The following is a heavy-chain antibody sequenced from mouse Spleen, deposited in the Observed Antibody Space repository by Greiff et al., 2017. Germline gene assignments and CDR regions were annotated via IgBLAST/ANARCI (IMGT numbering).Heavy chain of an antibody. CDR3: ARQWDYYGSSYPFDY. V-gene: IGHV5-6*01. CDR2: ISSGGSYT. Sequence: EVKLVESGGDLVKPGGSLKLSCAASGFTFSSYGMSWVRQTPDKRLEWVATISSGGSYTYYPDSVKGRFTISRDNAKNTLYLQMSSLKSEDTAMYYCARQWDYYGSSYPFDYWGQGTTLTVSS. CDR1: GFTFSSYG. J-gene: IGHJ2*01. D-gene: IGHD1-1*01.